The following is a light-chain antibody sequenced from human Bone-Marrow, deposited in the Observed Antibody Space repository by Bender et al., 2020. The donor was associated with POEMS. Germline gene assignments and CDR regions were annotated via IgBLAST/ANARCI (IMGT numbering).Light chain of an antibody. Sequence: SALTQPASVSGSPGQSITISCTGSSIDVGTYNFVSWYQQHPGKAPKLIIYAVSERPSGVSNRFFGSKSGNTASLTISGLQADDEADYYCSSYAGTSSFVVFGGGTKLTVL. J-gene: IGLJ2*01. V-gene: IGLV2-23*02. CDR1: SIDVGTYNF. CDR2: AVS. CDR3: SSYAGTSSFVV.